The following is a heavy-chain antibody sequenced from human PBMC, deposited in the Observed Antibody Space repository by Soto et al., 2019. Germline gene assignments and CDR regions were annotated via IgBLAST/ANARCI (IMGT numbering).Heavy chain of an antibody. J-gene: IGHJ5*02. V-gene: IGHV4-39*01. CDR2: IYYSGST. CDR1: GDSISRSSYY. CDR3: ARHRSGWYTWFDP. D-gene: IGHD6-19*01. Sequence: QLQLQESGPGLVKPSETLSLTCTVSGDSISRSSYYWGWIRQPPGKGLEWIGSIYYSGSTYYNPSLTSRVTITVATSKSQCSLTLSSVTAADTAVYYCARHRSGWYTWFDPWGQGTLVTVAS.